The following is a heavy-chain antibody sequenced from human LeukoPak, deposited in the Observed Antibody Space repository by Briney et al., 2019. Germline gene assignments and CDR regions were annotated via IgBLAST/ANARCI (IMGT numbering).Heavy chain of an antibody. V-gene: IGHV1-18*01. Sequence: ASVKASCKASGYPFTSFGISWVRQAPGQGLEWMGWISAYNGNTNYAQKLQGRVTMTADTSTSTAYMELRSLRSDDTAVYYCAREGDYVWGSYRLPLDYWGQGTLVTVSS. CDR2: ISAYNGNT. CDR3: AREGDYVWGSYRLPLDY. CDR1: GYPFTSFG. J-gene: IGHJ4*02. D-gene: IGHD3-16*02.